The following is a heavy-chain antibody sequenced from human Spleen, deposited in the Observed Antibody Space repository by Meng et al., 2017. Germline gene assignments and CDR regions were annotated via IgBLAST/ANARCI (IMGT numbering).Heavy chain of an antibody. Sequence: LWKSGVKLRNPGHSVKSSSTPLGYTSTAYYIHWVRQAPGQGLEWMGHINPDTGDTLYAQKFQGRVSMTGDTSISTAYVELSGLRSDDTAVYYCARDENISLGKLFGDYWGQGTLVTVSS. J-gene: IGHJ4*02. CDR3: ARDENISLGKLFGDY. V-gene: IGHV1-2*06. CDR2: INPDTGDT. D-gene: IGHD2-21*01. CDR1: GYTSTAYY.